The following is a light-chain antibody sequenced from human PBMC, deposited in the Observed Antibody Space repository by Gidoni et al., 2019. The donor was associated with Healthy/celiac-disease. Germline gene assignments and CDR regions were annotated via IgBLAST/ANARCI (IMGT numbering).Light chain of an antibody. CDR2: EGS. J-gene: IGLJ2*01. CDR1: SSDVGSYHL. CDR3: CSYAGSSTEV. Sequence: QSDLTQPASVSGSPGQSITISCTGTSSDVGSYHLVSWYQQHPGKAPKLMIYEGSKRPSGVSHRFSGSKSGNTASLTISGLQAEDEAYYYCCSYAGSSTEVFGGGTKLTVL. V-gene: IGLV2-23*01.